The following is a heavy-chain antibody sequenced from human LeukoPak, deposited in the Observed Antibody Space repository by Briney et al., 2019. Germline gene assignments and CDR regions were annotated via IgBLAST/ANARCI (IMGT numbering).Heavy chain of an antibody. Sequence: SETLSLTCTVSGGSISSYYWSWIRQPPGKGLEWIGYIYYSGSTNYKPSLKSRVTISVDTSKNQFSLKLSSVTAADTAVYYCARESMVRGVISDYWGQGTLVTVSS. J-gene: IGHJ4*02. D-gene: IGHD3-10*01. CDR3: ARESMVRGVISDY. CDR1: GGSISSYY. V-gene: IGHV4-59*12. CDR2: IYYSGST.